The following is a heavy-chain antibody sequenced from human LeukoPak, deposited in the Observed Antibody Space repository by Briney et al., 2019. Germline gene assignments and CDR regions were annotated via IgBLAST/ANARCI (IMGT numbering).Heavy chain of an antibody. CDR2: IYYSGST. D-gene: IGHD3-10*01. CDR1: GFTFSNSA. J-gene: IGHJ5*02. V-gene: IGHV4-39*01. CDR3: ATRITMVRGVMTANWFDP. Sequence: PGGSLRLSCAASGFTFSNSAMSWVRQAPGKGLEWIGSIYYSGSTYYNPSLKSRVTISVDTSKNQFSLKLSSVTAADTAVYYCATRITMVRGVMTANWFDPWGQGTLVTVSS.